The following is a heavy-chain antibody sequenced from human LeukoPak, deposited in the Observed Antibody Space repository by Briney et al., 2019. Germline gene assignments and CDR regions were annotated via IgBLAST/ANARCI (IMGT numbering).Heavy chain of an antibody. J-gene: IGHJ4*02. CDR1: GGSISSGGYS. D-gene: IGHD4-17*01. V-gene: IGHV4-30-2*01. CDR3: ARSRGPYGDYGYYFDY. Sequence: KPSETLSLTCAVSGGSISSGGYSWSWIRQPPGKGLEWIGYIYHSGSTYYNPSLKSRVTISVDRSKNQFSLKLSSVTAADTAVYYCARSRGPYGDYGYYFDYWGQGTLVTVSS. CDR2: IYHSGST.